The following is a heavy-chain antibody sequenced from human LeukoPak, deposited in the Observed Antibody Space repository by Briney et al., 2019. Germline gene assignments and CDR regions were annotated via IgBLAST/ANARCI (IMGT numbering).Heavy chain of an antibody. Sequence: GRSLRLSCTVCGFTFGDYSMSWVRQAPGKGLVWVSRINSDGSSTSYADSVKGRFTISRDNAKNTLYLQMNSLRAEDTAVYYCARASSGPQNWGQGTLVTVSS. CDR1: GFTFGDYS. CDR3: ARASSGPQN. D-gene: IGHD3-22*01. V-gene: IGHV3-74*01. J-gene: IGHJ4*02. CDR2: INSDGSST.